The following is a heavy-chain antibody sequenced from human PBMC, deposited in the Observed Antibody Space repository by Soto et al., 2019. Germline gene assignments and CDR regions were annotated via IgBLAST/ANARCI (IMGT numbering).Heavy chain of an antibody. J-gene: IGHJ5*02. CDR3: ARVKNYCSSTSCTGFDP. Sequence: QVQLVQSGAEVKKPGSSVKVSCKASGGTFSSYAISWVRQAPGQGLEWMGGIIPIFGTANYAQKFQGRVTITADESTSTAYRELSSMRSADTAVYYCARVKNYCSSTSCTGFDPWGQGTLVTVSS. CDR2: IIPIFGTA. CDR1: GGTFSSYA. D-gene: IGHD2-2*01. V-gene: IGHV1-69*01.